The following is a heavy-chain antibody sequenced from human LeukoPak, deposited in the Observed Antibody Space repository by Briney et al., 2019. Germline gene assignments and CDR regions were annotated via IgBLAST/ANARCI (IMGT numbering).Heavy chain of an antibody. CDR1: GYTFTSYY. D-gene: IGHD3-10*01. CDR3: ARELVYYYGSGSYRGAFDI. V-gene: IGHV1-46*01. J-gene: IGHJ3*02. CDR2: INPSGGST. Sequence: PGASVKVSCKASGYTFTSYYMYWVRQAPGQGLEWMGIINPSGGSTSYAQKFQGRVTMTRDTSTSTVYMELSSLRSEDTAVYYCARELVYYYGSGSYRGAFDIWGQGTMVTVSS.